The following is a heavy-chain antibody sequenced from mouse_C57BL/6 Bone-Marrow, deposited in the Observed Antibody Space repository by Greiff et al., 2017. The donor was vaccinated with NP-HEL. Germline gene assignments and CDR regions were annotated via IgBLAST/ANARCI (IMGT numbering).Heavy chain of an antibody. CDR2: INPNNGGT. D-gene: IGHD2-1*01. J-gene: IGHJ4*01. CDR3: AREMKGNYHYYAMDY. CDR1: GYTFTDYY. Sequence: EVQLQQSGPELVKPGASVKISCKASGYTFTDYYMNWVKQSHGKSLEWIGDINPNNGGTSYNQKFKGKATLTVDKSSSTAYMELRSLTSEDSAVYYCAREMKGNYHYYAMDYWGQGTSVTVSS. V-gene: IGHV1-26*01.